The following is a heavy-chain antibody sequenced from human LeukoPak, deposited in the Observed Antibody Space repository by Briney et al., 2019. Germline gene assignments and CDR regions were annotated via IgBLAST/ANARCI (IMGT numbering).Heavy chain of an antibody. CDR1: GFTFSSYG. Sequence: HPGGSLRLSCAASGFTFSSYGMHWVRQAPGKGLEWVAVIWYDGSNKYYADSVKGRFTIPRDNSKNTLYLQMNSLRAEDTAVYYCAKDLWSGYSYDAFDIWGQGTMVTVSS. D-gene: IGHD3-3*01. J-gene: IGHJ3*02. CDR3: AKDLWSGYSYDAFDI. CDR2: IWYDGSNK. V-gene: IGHV3-33*06.